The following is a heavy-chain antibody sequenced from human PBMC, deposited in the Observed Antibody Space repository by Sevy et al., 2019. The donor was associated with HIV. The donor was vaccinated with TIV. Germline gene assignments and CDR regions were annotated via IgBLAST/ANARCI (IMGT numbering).Heavy chain of an antibody. V-gene: IGHV3-48*02. J-gene: IGHJ4*02. D-gene: IGHD3-16*02. CDR1: GFTFSSYS. CDR3: ARDFMITFGGVIQRGYFDY. Sequence: GGSLRLSCAASGFTFSSYSMNWVRQAPGKGLEWVSYISSSSSTIYYADSEKGRFTISRDNAKNSLYLQMNSLRDEDTAVYYCARDFMITFGGVIQRGYFDYWGQGTLVTVSS. CDR2: ISSSSSTI.